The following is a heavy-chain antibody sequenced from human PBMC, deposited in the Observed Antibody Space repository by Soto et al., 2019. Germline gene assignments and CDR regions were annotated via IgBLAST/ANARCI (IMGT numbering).Heavy chain of an antibody. V-gene: IGHV1-3*01. CDR3: ATSRVVVAATPMILAFDI. D-gene: IGHD2-15*01. J-gene: IGHJ3*02. CDR2: INAGNGNT. CDR1: GYTFTSYA. Sequence: ASVKVSCKASGYTFTSYAVHWVRQAPGQSLEWMGWINAGNGNTKYSQNFQGRVTMTEDTSTDTAYMELSSLRSEDTAVYYCATSRVVVAATPMILAFDIWGQGTMVTVSS.